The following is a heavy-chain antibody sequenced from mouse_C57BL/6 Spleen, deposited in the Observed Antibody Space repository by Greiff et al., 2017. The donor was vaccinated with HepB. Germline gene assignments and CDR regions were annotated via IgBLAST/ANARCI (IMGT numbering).Heavy chain of an antibody. J-gene: IGHJ4*01. CDR2: IDPSDSYT. CDR1: GYTFTSYW. Sequence: VQLQQPGAELVRPGTSVKLSCKASGYTFTSYWMHWVKQRPGQGLEWIGVIDPSDSYTNYNQKFKGKATLTVDTSSSTAYMQLSSLTSEDSAVYYCARPYYDYDEGYAMDYWGQGTSVTVSS. CDR3: ARPYYDYDEGYAMDY. V-gene: IGHV1-59*01. D-gene: IGHD2-4*01.